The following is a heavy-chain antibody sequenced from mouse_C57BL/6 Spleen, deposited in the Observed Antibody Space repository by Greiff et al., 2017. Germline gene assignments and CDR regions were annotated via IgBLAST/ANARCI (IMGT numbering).Heavy chain of an antibody. Sequence: QVQLQQSGPGLVQPSQSLSIICTVSGFSLPSYGVHWVRQSPGKGLEWLGVIWRGGSTDYNAAFMSRLGITKDNSKSQVFFKMNSLQAADTAIYYCAKKGYDAMDYWGQGTSVTVSS. CDR3: AKKGYDAMDY. J-gene: IGHJ4*01. CDR1: GFSLPSYG. CDR2: IWRGGST. V-gene: IGHV2-5*01.